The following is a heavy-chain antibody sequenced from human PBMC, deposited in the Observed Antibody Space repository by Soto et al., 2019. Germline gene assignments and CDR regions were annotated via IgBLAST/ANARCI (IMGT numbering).Heavy chain of an antibody. D-gene: IGHD6-19*01. CDR3: ATDPGGSSGWYSAFDI. CDR2: FDPEDGET. Sequence: GASVKVSCKVSGYTLTELSMHWVRQAPGKGLEWMGGFDPEDGETIYAQKFQGRVTMTEDTSTDTAYMELSSLRSEDTAVYYCATDPGGSSGWYSAFDIWGQGTMVTVSS. CDR1: GYTLTELS. V-gene: IGHV1-24*01. J-gene: IGHJ3*02.